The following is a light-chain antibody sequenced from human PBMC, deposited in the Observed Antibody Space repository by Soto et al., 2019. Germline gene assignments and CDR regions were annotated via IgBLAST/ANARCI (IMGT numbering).Light chain of an antibody. V-gene: IGLV2-8*01. Sequence: QSVLTQPPSASGSPGQSVTISCTGTSSDVGGYNYVSWYQHHPGKAPKLIIYEVYKRPSGVPDRCSGSKSGNTAALTVSGLQAEDEADYYCSSYVGTNSYVFGTGTKLTVL. CDR1: SSDVGGYNY. J-gene: IGLJ1*01. CDR2: EVY. CDR3: SSYVGTNSYV.